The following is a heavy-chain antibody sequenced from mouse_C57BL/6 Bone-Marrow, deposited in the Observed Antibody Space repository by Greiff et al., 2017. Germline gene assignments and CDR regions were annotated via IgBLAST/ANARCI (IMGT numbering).Heavy chain of an antibody. V-gene: IGHV1-81*01. J-gene: IGHJ3*01. CDR2: LYPRSGNT. CDR1: GYTFTSYG. CDR3: VDYVGFAS. Sequence: VQLQQSGAELARPGASVKLSCKASGYTFTSYGISWVKQRTGQGLEWIGELYPRSGNTYYNEKFKGKATLTADKSSSKAYMELRSLTSWVPAVSFCVDYVGFASWVQGTLVTVST. D-gene: IGHD2-4*01.